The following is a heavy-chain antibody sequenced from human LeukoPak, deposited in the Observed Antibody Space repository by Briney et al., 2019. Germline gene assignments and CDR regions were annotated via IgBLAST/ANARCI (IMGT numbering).Heavy chain of an antibody. CDR2: ISAYNGNT. Sequence: ASVKVSCKASGYTFTGYYMHWVRQAPGRGLEWMGWISAYNGNTNYAQKLQGRVTMTTDTSTSTAYMELRSLRSDDTAVYYCARDLPGGSGSQGGYWGQGTLVTVSS. CDR3: ARDLPGGSGSQGGY. V-gene: IGHV1-18*04. J-gene: IGHJ4*02. CDR1: GYTFTGYY. D-gene: IGHD3-10*01.